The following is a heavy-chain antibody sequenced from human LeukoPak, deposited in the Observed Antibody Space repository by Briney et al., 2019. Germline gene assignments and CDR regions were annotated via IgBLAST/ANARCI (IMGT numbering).Heavy chain of an antibody. CDR3: ATTRNDYGVPGVAY. D-gene: IGHD4-17*01. V-gene: IGHV4-59*01. J-gene: IGHJ4*02. CDR2: IYYTGST. CDR1: GVSISSYY. Sequence: SETLSLTCTVSGVSISSYYWSWIRQPPGKGLEWIGYIYYTGSTNYNPSLQSRVTISVDTSKNQFSLNLNSVTAADTAVYYCATTRNDYGVPGVAYWGQGTLVTVSS.